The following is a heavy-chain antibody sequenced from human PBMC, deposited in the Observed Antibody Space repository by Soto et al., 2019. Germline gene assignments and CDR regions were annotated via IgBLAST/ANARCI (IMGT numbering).Heavy chain of an antibody. CDR2: ISNSGGST. J-gene: IGHJ5*02. CDR1: GFTLSSYF. V-gene: IGHV3-23*01. Sequence: EVQLLESGGGMVQPGGSLRLSCVASGFTLSSYFMTWVRQAPGKGQEWVSAISNSGGSTYYADSVKGRFTISRDNSHNTLYLQMNNLRAEDTARYYCAKDLEKWLVQLGGLDTWGQGAQVTVSS. CDR3: AKDLEKWLVQLGGLDT. D-gene: IGHD1-1*01.